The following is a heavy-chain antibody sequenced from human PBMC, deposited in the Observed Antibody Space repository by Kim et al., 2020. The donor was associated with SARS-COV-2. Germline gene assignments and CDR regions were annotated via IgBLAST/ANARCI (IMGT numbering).Heavy chain of an antibody. D-gene: IGHD1-26*01. J-gene: IGHJ3*02. V-gene: IGHV3-73*01. CDR3: TRVPGKSLAGWDSSGI. CDR2: IKSKTNSDTT. CDR1: GFSFSDAG. Sequence: GGSLRLSCAASGFSFSDAGMNWVRQAPGKGLEWVGRIKSKTNSDTTRYAAPVKGRFTISRDDSKNAVYLQMNSLKTEDTAVYYCTRVPGKSLAGWDSSGIWGLGTTVTVSS.